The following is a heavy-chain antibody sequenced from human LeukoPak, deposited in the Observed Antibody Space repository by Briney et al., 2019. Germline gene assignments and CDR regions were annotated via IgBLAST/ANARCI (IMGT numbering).Heavy chain of an antibody. D-gene: IGHD5-24*01. CDR1: GFTFSSYS. Sequence: PGGSLRLSCAASGFTFSSYSMNWVRQAPGKGLEWVSYISTGGGTIYYADSVKGRFTISRGNAKNSLYLQMNSLRAEDTAVYYCARDRRGVNQFDPWGQGTLVTVSS. J-gene: IGHJ5*02. CDR2: ISTGGGTI. V-gene: IGHV3-48*04. CDR3: ARDRRGVNQFDP.